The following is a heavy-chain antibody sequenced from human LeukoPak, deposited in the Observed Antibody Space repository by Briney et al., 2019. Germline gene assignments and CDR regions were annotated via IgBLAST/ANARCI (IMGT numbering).Heavy chain of an antibody. CDR3: ARSDSNLPRFDY. CDR1: GFTVSSYW. J-gene: IGHJ4*02. Sequence: GGSLRLSCAASGFTVSSYWMHWVRQAPGKGLVWVSRISSDGKTTNYADSVKGRFTISGDNAKNTLYLQMNSLRAEDTAVYYCARSDSNLPRFDYWGQGTLVTVSS. CDR2: ISSDGKTT. D-gene: IGHD3-22*01. V-gene: IGHV3-74*01.